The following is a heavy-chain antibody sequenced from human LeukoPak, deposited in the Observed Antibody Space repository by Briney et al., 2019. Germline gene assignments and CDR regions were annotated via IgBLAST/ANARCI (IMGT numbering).Heavy chain of an antibody. V-gene: IGHV4-61*02. Sequence: NPSQTLSLTCTVSGGSISSGSYYWSWIRQPAGKGLEWIGRIYTSGSTNYNPSLKSRVTISVDTSKNQFSLKLSSVTAADTAVYYCARERLEYYDILTGYYPLPDYWGQGTLVTVSS. J-gene: IGHJ4*02. CDR1: GGSISSGSYY. CDR2: IYTSGST. CDR3: ARERLEYYDILTGYYPLPDY. D-gene: IGHD3-9*01.